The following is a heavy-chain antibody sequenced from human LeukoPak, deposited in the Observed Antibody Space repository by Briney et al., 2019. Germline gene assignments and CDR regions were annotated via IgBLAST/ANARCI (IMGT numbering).Heavy chain of an antibody. Sequence: ASVKVSCKASGYTFTGYYMHWVRQAPGQGLEWMGGIIPIFGTANYAQKFQGRVTITADESTSTAYMELSSLRSEDTAVYYCARVNKAYYDILTGPRGAFDIWGQGTMVTVSS. CDR1: GYTFTGYY. D-gene: IGHD3-9*01. J-gene: IGHJ3*02. V-gene: IGHV1-69*13. CDR2: IIPIFGTA. CDR3: ARVNKAYYDILTGPRGAFDI.